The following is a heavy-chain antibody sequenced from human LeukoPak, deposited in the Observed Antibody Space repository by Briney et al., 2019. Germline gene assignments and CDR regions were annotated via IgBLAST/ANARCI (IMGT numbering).Heavy chain of an antibody. CDR1: GYSISSGYY. Sequence: AETLSLTCTVSGYSISSGYYWGWIRQPPGKGLEWIGSIYHSGSTYYSPSLKSRVTISVDTSKNQFSLKLSSVTAADTAVYYCARERKILLEWLFPSGSWFDPWGQGTLVTVSS. D-gene: IGHD3-3*01. CDR3: ARERKILLEWLFPSGSWFDP. J-gene: IGHJ5*02. CDR2: IYHSGST. V-gene: IGHV4-38-2*02.